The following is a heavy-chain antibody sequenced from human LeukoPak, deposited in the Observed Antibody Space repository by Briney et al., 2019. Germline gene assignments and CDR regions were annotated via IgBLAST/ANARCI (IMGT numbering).Heavy chain of an antibody. CDR1: GFTFSGSA. V-gene: IGHV3-73*01. CDR2: IRSKANSYAT. CDR3: TRRVDTAMVEGIGFDY. Sequence: GGSLRLACAASGFTFSGSAMHWVRQASGKGLEWVGRIRSKANSYATAYAASVKGRFTISRDDSKNTAYLQMNSLKTEDTAVYYCTRRVDTAMVEGIGFDYWGQGTLVTVSS. D-gene: IGHD5-18*01. J-gene: IGHJ4*02.